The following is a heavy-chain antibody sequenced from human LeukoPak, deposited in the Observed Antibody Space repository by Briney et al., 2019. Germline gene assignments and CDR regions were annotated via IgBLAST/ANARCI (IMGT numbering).Heavy chain of an antibody. Sequence: ASVKVSCKASGYTFTSYGISWVRQAPGQGLEWMGRIIPIFGTANYAQKFQGRVTITTDESTSTAYMELSSLRSEDTAVYHCASRYSSGLETIDYWGQGTLVTVSS. V-gene: IGHV1-69*05. CDR3: ASRYSSGLETIDY. CDR2: IIPIFGTA. J-gene: IGHJ4*02. CDR1: GYTFTSYG. D-gene: IGHD6-19*01.